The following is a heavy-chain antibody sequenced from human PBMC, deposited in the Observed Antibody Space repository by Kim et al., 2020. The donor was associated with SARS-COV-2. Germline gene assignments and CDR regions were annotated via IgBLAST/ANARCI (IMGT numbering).Heavy chain of an antibody. Sequence: GGSLRLSCAASGFTFSSYWRHWVRQAPGKGLGWVSRINSDGSSTSYADSVKGRFTISRDNAKNTMYLQMNSLRAEDTAVDYCARDRLRTVNWFDPWGQGT. D-gene: IGHD1-1*01. CDR3: ARDRLRTVNWFDP. CDR1: GFTFSSYW. CDR2: INSDGSST. J-gene: IGHJ5*02. V-gene: IGHV3-74*01.